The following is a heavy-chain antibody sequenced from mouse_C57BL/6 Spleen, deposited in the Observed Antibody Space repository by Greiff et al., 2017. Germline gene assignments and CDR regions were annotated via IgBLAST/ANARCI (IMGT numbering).Heavy chain of an antibody. D-gene: IGHD2-4*01. Sequence: QVQLQQPGAELVKPGASVKMSCKASGYTFTSYWMHWVKQRPGQGLEWIGMIHPNSGSTNYNEKFKSKATLTVDKSSSTAYMQLSSLTSEDSAVYYCAREGGLRPLDYWGQGTTLTVSS. CDR2: IHPNSGST. CDR1: GYTFTSYW. V-gene: IGHV1-64*01. J-gene: IGHJ2*01. CDR3: AREGGLRPLDY.